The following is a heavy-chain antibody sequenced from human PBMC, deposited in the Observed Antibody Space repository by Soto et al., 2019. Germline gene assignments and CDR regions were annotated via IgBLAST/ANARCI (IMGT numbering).Heavy chain of an antibody. Sequence: GASVKVSCKASGYTFTSYAISWVRQAPGQGLEWMGWISAYNGNTNYAQKLQGRVTMTTDTSTSTAYMELRSLRSGDTAVYYCARDRGYGIFDYWGRETLVTVSS. D-gene: IGHD5-12*01. J-gene: IGHJ4*02. CDR2: ISAYNGNT. CDR1: GYTFTSYA. V-gene: IGHV1-18*01. CDR3: ARDRGYGIFDY.